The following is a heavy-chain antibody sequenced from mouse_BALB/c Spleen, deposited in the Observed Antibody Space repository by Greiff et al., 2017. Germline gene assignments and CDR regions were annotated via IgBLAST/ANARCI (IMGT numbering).Heavy chain of an antibody. CDR1: GFTFSSYG. Sequence: DVKLVESGGDLVKPGGSLKLSCAASGFTFSSYGMSWVRQTPDKRLEWVATISSGGSYTYYPDSVKGRFTISRDNAKNTLYLQMSSLKSEDTAMYYCARHGNGNYSYAMDYWGQGTSVTVSS. J-gene: IGHJ4*01. D-gene: IGHD2-1*01. V-gene: IGHV5-6*02. CDR2: ISSGGSYT. CDR3: ARHGNGNYSYAMDY.